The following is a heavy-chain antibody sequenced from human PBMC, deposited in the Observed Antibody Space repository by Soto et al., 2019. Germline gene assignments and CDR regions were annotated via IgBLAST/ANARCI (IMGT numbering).Heavy chain of an antibody. Sequence: PAESLKIYCQGSGYKFSTYWIAWVSQRHGKGLEWLGLIYPGDSDTRYSPSFEGQVTISADKSISTAYLQWSSLKASDTVVYYCARHAKVDYCDFWSWYYRDSYHGMDVWGQGTTVTVSS. CDR3: ARHAKVDYCDFWSWYYRDSYHGMDV. D-gene: IGHD3-3*01. CDR1: GYKFSTYW. J-gene: IGHJ6*02. CDR2: IYPGDSDT. V-gene: IGHV5-51*01.